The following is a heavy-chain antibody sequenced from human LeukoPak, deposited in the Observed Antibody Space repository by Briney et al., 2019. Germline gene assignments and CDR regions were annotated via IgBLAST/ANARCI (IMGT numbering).Heavy chain of an antibody. CDR3: ARDRLGGDHNWFDP. V-gene: IGHV3-23*01. J-gene: IGHJ5*02. Sequence: GGSLRLSCAASGFTFSSSAMSWVRQAPGKGLEWVSAISNNGGYTYYADSVQGRFTISRDNSKSTLCLQMSSLRAEDTAVYYCARDRLGGDHNWFDPWGQGTLVTVSS. CDR1: GFTFSSSA. D-gene: IGHD1-26*01. CDR2: ISNNGGYT.